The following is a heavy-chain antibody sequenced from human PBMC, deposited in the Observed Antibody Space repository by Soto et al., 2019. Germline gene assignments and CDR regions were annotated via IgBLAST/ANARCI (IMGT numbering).Heavy chain of an antibody. CDR1: GYTFTSYG. Sequence: QVQLVQSGAEVKKPGASVKVSCKASGYTFTSYGISWVRQAPGQGLEWMGWISAYNGNTNYAQKLQGRVTMTTDTSTSTAYMELRSRRSDDTAVYYCARGPSIRIAAPPYYYYGMDVWGQGTTVTVSS. CDR2: ISAYNGNT. CDR3: ARGPSIRIAAPPYYYYGMDV. V-gene: IGHV1-18*01. J-gene: IGHJ6*02. D-gene: IGHD6-13*01.